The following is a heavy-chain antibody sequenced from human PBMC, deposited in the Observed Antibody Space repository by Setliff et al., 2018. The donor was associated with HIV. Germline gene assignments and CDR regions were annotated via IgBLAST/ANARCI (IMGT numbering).Heavy chain of an antibody. CDR3: SRGIAVAGHDFANTPGDI. CDR1: GYSFTNHW. CDR2: IDPSDSYI. V-gene: IGHV5-10-1*01. D-gene: IGHD6-19*01. J-gene: IGHJ3*02. Sequence: PGESLKISCKGSGYSFTNHWIGWVRQMPGKGLEWMGRIDPSDSYINYGPSFQGHVTISADKSTNTAFLQWSSLKASDSAMYYCSRGIAVAGHDFANTPGDIWGQGTMVTVSS.